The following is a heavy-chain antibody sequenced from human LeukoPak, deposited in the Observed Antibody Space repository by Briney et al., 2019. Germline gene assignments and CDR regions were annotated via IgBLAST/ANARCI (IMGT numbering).Heavy chain of an antibody. V-gene: IGHV1-69*13. CDR2: IIPIFGTA. CDR3: ASSLRFLEWLLSFDY. D-gene: IGHD3-3*01. Sequence: SVEVSCKASGGTFSSYAISWVRQAPGQGLEWMGGIIPIFGTANYAQKFQGRVTITADESTSTAYMELSSLRSEDTAVYYCASSLRFLEWLLSFDYWGQGTLVTVSS. J-gene: IGHJ4*02. CDR1: GGTFSSYA.